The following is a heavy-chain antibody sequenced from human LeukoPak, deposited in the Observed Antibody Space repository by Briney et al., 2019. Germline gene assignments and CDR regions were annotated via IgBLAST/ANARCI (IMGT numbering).Heavy chain of an antibody. V-gene: IGHV4-39*07. D-gene: IGHD3-10*01. CDR1: GGSVSTASYY. CDR2: IYHSGST. Sequence: PSETLSLTCTVSGGSVSTASYYWGWIRQPPGKGLEWIGSIYHSGSTYYNPSLKSRVTISVDTSKNQFSLKLSSVTAADTAVYYCARVMVRGVIIPGPGWFDPWGQGTLVTVSS. CDR3: ARVMVRGVIIPGPGWFDP. J-gene: IGHJ5*02.